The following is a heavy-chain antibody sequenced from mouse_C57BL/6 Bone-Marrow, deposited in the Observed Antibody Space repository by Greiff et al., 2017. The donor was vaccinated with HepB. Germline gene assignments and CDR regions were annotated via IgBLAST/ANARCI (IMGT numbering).Heavy chain of an antibody. J-gene: IGHJ3*01. Sequence: VKLQQPGTELVKPGASVKLSCKASGYTFTSYWMHWVKQRPGQGLEWIGNINPSNGGTNYNEKFKSKATLTVDKSSSTAYMQLSRLTSEDSAVYYCARMGCDYDGSIWFAYWGQGTLVTVSA. CDR1: GYTFTSYW. D-gene: IGHD1-1*01. CDR3: ARMGCDYDGSIWFAY. V-gene: IGHV1-53*01. CDR2: INPSNGGT.